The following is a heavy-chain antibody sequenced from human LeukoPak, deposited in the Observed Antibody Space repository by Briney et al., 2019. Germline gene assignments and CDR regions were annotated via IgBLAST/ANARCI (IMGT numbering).Heavy chain of an antibody. D-gene: IGHD3-3*01. CDR1: GGSLSSVDYY. CDR3: ARGREENYDFWSGYYKGVHFDF. Sequence: SETLSLTCTVSGGSLSSVDYYWGWIRQSPGKGLEWIGYLSHIGSSYYNPSLKSRMTMSVDTSKNQVSLMLRSVTAADTAMYFCARGREENYDFWSGYYKGVHFDFWGQGTLVTVSS. V-gene: IGHV4-30-4*08. J-gene: IGHJ4*02. CDR2: LSHIGSS.